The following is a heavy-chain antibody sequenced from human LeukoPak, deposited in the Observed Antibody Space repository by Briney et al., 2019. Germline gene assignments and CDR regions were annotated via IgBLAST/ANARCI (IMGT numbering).Heavy chain of an antibody. CDR2: LYHSGSLYHSGDT. J-gene: IGHJ5*02. D-gene: IGHD5-18*01. V-gene: IGHV4-38-2*02. CDR3: ARTTGGYSYEP. CDR1: GYSISSGFY. Sequence: SETLSLTCTVSGYSISSGFYWGWIRPSPGKGLEGIGSLYHSGSLYHSGDTYYNPSLESRVTISVDTSKNQFSLKLSSVTAADTAVYYCARTTGGYSYEPWGQGTLVTVSS.